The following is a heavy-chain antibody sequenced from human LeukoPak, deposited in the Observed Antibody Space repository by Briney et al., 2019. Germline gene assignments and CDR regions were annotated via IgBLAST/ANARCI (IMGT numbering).Heavy chain of an antibody. CDR2: IKQDGSEK. D-gene: IGHD6-19*01. CDR1: GFTFNIYW. Sequence: GGSLRLSCAASGFTFNIYWMSWVRQIPGKGLEWVANIKQDGSEKYYVDSVNGRFTISRDNSKNTLYLQVNSLGAEDTAVYYCVKNGPVNGWFAEFASWGQGTLVTVSS. CDR3: VKNGPVNGWFAEFAS. V-gene: IGHV3-7*03. J-gene: IGHJ4*02.